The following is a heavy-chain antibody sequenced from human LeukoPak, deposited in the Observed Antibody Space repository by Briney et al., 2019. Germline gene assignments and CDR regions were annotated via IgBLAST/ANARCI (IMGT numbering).Heavy chain of an antibody. CDR3: ATVVTAIVGFWFDY. J-gene: IGHJ4*02. CDR1: GGSISSGGYY. Sequence: SQTLSLTCTVSGGSISSGGYYWSWIRQPPGKGLEWIGYIYYSGSTYYNPSLKSRVTISVDTSKNQFSLKLSSVTAADTAVYYCATVVTAIVGFWFDYWGQGTLVTVSS. CDR2: IYYSGST. V-gene: IGHV4-30-4*08. D-gene: IGHD2-21*02.